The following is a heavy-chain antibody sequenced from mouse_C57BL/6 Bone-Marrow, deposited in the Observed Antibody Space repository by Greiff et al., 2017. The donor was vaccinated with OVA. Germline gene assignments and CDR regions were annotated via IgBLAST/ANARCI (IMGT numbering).Heavy chain of an antibody. CDR1: GYTFTSYW. D-gene: IGHD1-1*01. V-gene: IGHV1-69*01. CDR2: IDPSDSYT. Sequence: QVQLQQPGAELVMPGASVKLSCKASGYTFTSYWMHWVKQRPGQGLEWIGEIDPSDSYTNYNQKFKGKSTLTVDKSSSTAYMQLSSLTSDDSAVYYCARPFYDGSTLDYWGQGTTLTVSS. CDR3: ARPFYDGSTLDY. J-gene: IGHJ2*01.